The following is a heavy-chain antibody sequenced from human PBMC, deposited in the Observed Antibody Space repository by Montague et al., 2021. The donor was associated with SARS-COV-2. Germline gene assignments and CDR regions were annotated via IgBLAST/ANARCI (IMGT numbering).Heavy chain of an antibody. V-gene: IGHV4-59*01. CDR1: GGSISSYF. CDR3: ARVVRYYDFWSGYTEYYYGMDV. D-gene: IGHD3-3*01. CDR2: IYYSGTT. J-gene: IGHJ6*02. Sequence: SETLSLTCTVSGGSISSYFWSWIRQPPGKGLEWIGSIYYSGTTNYSPSXXSRVTISVDTSKNQFSLKLSSVTTADTAVYYCARVVRYYDFWSGYTEYYYGMDVWGQGTTVTVSS.